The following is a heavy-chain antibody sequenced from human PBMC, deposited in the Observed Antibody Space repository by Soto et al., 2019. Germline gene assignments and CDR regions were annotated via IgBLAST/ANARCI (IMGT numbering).Heavy chain of an antibody. V-gene: IGHV3-11*01. CDR3: ARLYPSYGLDV. D-gene: IGHD2-2*02. Sequence: QVQLVESGGGLVMPGGSLRLSCGASGFTFSGYYMSWIRQAPGKGLEWLSYISSGGNTIYYADSVKGRFTISRDDAENTLYLHMNSLRVEDTAVYDCARLYPSYGLDVWGQGTTVTVSS. CDR1: GFTFSGYY. CDR2: ISSGGNTI. J-gene: IGHJ6*02.